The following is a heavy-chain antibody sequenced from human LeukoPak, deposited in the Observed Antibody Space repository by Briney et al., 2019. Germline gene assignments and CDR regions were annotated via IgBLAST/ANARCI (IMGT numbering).Heavy chain of an antibody. Sequence: SMKVSCKASGGTFSSYAISWVRQAPGQGLEWMGGIIPIFGTANYAQKFQGRVTITTDESTSTAYMELSSLRSEDTAVYYCASVLRYFDWLLPHRAFDIWGQGTMVTVSS. CDR3: ASVLRYFDWLLPHRAFDI. CDR2: IIPIFGTA. V-gene: IGHV1-69*05. D-gene: IGHD3-9*01. J-gene: IGHJ3*02. CDR1: GGTFSSYA.